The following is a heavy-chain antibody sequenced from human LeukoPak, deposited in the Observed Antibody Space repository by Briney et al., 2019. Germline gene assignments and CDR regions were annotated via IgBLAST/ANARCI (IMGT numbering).Heavy chain of an antibody. V-gene: IGHV1-18*01. CDR3: ASSSSFDEGIETGSGDY. Sequence: GASVKVSCKASGYTFTSYGISWVRQAPGQGLEWMGWISAYNGNTNYAQKLQGRVTMTTDTSTSTAYMELRSLRSDDTAVYYCASSSSFDEGIETGSGDYWGQGTLVTVSS. CDR2: ISAYNGNT. D-gene: IGHD6-6*01. CDR1: GYTFTSYG. J-gene: IGHJ4*02.